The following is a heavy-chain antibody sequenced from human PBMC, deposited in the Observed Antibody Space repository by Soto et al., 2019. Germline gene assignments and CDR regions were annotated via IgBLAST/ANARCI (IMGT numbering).Heavy chain of an antibody. V-gene: IGHV4-39*01. CDR3: ARPLSRYSSSSDFDY. CDR2: IYYSGST. D-gene: IGHD6-6*01. J-gene: IGHJ4*02. Sequence: QLQLQESGPGLVKPSETLSLTCTVSGGSISSSSYYWGWIRQPPGKGLEWIGCIYYSGSTYYNPSLKSRVTISVDTSKNQFSLKLSSVTAADTAVYYCARPLSRYSSSSDFDYWGQGTLVTVSS. CDR1: GGSISSSSYY.